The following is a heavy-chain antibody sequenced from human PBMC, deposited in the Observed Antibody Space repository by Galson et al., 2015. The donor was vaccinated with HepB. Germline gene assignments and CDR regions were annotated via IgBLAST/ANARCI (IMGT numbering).Heavy chain of an antibody. V-gene: IGHV4-59*01. CDR2: IYYSGST. J-gene: IGHJ4*02. Sequence: ETLSLTCTVSGGSISSCYWSWIRQPPGKGLEWIGYIYYSGSTNYNPSLKSRVTISVDTSKNQFSLKLSSVTAADTAVYYCARAGYDRGEYYFDYWGQGTLVTVSS. D-gene: IGHD3-22*01. CDR1: GGSISSCY. CDR3: ARAGYDRGEYYFDY.